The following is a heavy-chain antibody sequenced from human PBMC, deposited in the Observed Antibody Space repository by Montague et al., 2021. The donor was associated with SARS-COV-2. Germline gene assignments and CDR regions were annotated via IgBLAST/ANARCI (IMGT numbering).Heavy chain of an antibody. D-gene: IGHD1-26*01. J-gene: IGHJ6*03. Sequence: SETLSLTCAVYGGSFSGYYWSWIRQPPGKGLEWTAEINHSGSTNYHPSLKSRVTISVDTSKNQFSLKLNSLTAADAADYYCASGDDNGSGYLDVWGKGTTVTVSS. CDR3: ASGDDNGSGYLDV. V-gene: IGHV4-34*01. CDR2: INHSGST. CDR1: GGSFSGYY.